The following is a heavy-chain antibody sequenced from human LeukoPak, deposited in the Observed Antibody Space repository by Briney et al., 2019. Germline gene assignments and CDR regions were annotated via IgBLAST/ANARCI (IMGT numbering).Heavy chain of an antibody. D-gene: IGHD2-21*01. Sequence: SETLSLTCTVSGGSISSSSYYWGWIRQPPGKGLEWIGSIYYGGSTYYNPSLKSRVTISVDTSKNQFSLKLNSVTAADTAVYYCARVNYYFDYWGQGTLVTVSS. J-gene: IGHJ4*02. V-gene: IGHV4-39*01. CDR3: ARVNYYFDY. CDR2: IYYGGST. CDR1: GGSISSSSYY.